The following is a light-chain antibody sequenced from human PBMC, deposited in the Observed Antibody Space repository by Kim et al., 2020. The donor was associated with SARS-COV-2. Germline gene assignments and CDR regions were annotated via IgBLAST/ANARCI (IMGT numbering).Light chain of an antibody. CDR2: AAS. CDR3: QQSYSSLCT. Sequence: DIQMTQSPSSLSAFVGDRVTITCRPSQNINKYLNWYQHKPGKAPKLLIYAASSLQSGVPSRFSGSGSGTDFTLTISSLQPEDCATYYCQQSYSSLCTFGQGTKLEI. CDR1: QNINKY. V-gene: IGKV1-39*01. J-gene: IGKJ2*02.